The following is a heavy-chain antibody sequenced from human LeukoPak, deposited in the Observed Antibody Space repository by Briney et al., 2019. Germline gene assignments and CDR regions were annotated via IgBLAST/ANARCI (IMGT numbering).Heavy chain of an antibody. V-gene: IGHV4-39*07. CDR2: IYFSGST. CDR3: ARAPSGGDYYYMDV. Sequence: SETLSLTCTVSGGSIRSRGYYWGWIRQPPGKGLEWIGTIYFSGSTYNNPSPESRVTISLDTFKNQFSLKLSSVTAADTAVYYCARAPSGGDYYYMDVWGKGTTVTVSS. J-gene: IGHJ6*03. CDR1: GGSIRSRGYY. D-gene: IGHD3-10*01.